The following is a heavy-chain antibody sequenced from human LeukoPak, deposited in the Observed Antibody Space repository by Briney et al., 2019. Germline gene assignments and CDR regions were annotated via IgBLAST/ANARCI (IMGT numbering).Heavy chain of an antibody. CDR2: IKTDGSST. Sequence: PGGSLRLSCAASGFTFSTYWMHWVRQAPGKGLVWVSRIKTDGSSTSYADSVKGRFTISRDNSKNTVYLQMNSLRAEDTAVYYCARYGYSSFEYWGQGTLVAVSS. CDR3: ARYGYSSFEY. CDR1: GFTFSTYW. V-gene: IGHV3-74*01. D-gene: IGHD6-19*01. J-gene: IGHJ4*02.